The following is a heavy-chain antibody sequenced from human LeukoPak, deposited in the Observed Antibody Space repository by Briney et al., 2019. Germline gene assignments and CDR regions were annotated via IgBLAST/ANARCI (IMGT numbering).Heavy chain of an antibody. J-gene: IGHJ4*02. CDR2: IYSDGNT. Sequence: GGSLRLSCAASGFTVSDNYMSWVRQAPGKGPEWVSVIYSDGNTYYADSVKGRFSISRDTSKNTLYLQMNSLRAEDTAVYYCAKGHDFWSGYYLDYWGQGTLVTVSS. V-gene: IGHV3-53*01. CDR1: GFTVSDNY. D-gene: IGHD3-3*01. CDR3: AKGHDFWSGYYLDY.